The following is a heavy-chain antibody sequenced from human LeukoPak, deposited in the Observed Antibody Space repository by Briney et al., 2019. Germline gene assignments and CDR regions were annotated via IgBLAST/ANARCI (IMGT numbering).Heavy chain of an antibody. CDR1: GGSFSGYY. J-gene: IGHJ4*02. CDR3: ARGVYSSGALDY. Sequence: SETLSLTCAVHGGSFSGYYWSWIRQPPGKGLEWIGEINHSGSTNYNPSLKSRVTISVDTSKNQFSLKLSSVTAADTAVYYCARGVYSSGALDYWGQGTLVTVSS. D-gene: IGHD6-19*01. V-gene: IGHV4-34*01. CDR2: INHSGST.